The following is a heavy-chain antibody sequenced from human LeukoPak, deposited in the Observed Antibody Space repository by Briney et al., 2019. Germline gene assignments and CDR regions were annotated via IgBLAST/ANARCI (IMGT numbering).Heavy chain of an antibody. D-gene: IGHD2-15*01. J-gene: IGHJ5*02. CDR1: GFSLSIYD. CDR3: ARERSYCSGATRSLDL. Sequence: GGSLRLSCAASGFSLSIYDMVWVRQAPGKGLEWIASTGLSSSLGYADSVKGRFTISRDNGENSVYLQMNSLRAEDTAVYFCARERSYCSGATRSLDLWGQGTLVTVSS. V-gene: IGHV3-21*01. CDR2: TGLSSSL.